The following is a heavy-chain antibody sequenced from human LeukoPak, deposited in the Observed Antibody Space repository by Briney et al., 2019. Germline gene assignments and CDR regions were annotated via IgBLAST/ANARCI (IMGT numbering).Heavy chain of an antibody. CDR3: ARDYGSGSYPPIWGYFDY. CDR1: GGTFSSYA. V-gene: IGHV1-69*05. Sequence: SVKVSCKASGGTFSSYAIRWVRQAPGQGLEWMGGISPLFGTANYAQKFQRRVTNTTDESTSTAYMELSSLRSEDTAVYYCARDYGSGSYPPIWGYFDYWGQGTLVTVSS. D-gene: IGHD3-10*01. J-gene: IGHJ4*02. CDR2: ISPLFGTA.